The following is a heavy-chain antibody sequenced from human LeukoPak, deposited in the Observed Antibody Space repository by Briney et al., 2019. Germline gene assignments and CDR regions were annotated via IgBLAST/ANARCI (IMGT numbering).Heavy chain of an antibody. CDR1: GFTFSSYW. D-gene: IGHD3-22*01. V-gene: IGHV3-74*01. J-gene: IGHJ4*02. CDR2: INSDGSST. Sequence: GGSLRLSCAASGFTFSSYWMHWVRHAPGKGLVWVSRINSDGSSTNYADSVKGRLTISRDNAKNTLYLQMNSLRAEDTAVYYCARESITMIHWGQGTLVTVSS. CDR3: ARESITMIH.